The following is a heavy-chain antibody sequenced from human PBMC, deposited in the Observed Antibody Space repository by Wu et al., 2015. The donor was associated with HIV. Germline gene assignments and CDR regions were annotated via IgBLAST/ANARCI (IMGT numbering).Heavy chain of an antibody. V-gene: IGHV1-2*02. D-gene: IGHD2-15*01. Sequence: QVQLVQSGAEVQKPGASVKLSCKASGYAFYGYYIHWIRQTPGQGLEWMGWINPHSGGTDYEQKFQGRVTLTRDTSSSRVYMELSRLRSDDTAVYYCARRGLLYNNACQSGLDYVGPGNPGHRLL. J-gene: IGHJ4*02. CDR1: GYAFYGYY. CDR2: INPHSGGT. CDR3: ARRGLLYNNACQSGLDY.